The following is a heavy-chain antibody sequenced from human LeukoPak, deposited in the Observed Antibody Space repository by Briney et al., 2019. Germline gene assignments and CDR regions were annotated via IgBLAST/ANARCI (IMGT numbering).Heavy chain of an antibody. CDR2: INPSGGSK. D-gene: IGHD2-2*02. V-gene: IGHV1-46*01. J-gene: IGHJ5*02. CDR3: ARVTGGRYCSTTSCYMRGWFDP. CDR1: GYTFTSYY. Sequence: ASVKVSCKASGYTFTSYYMHWVRQAPGQGLEWMGIINPSGGSKSYAQKFQGRVTITADESTRTAYMELSSLRSEDTAVYYCARVTGGRYCSTTSCYMRGWFDPWGQGTLVTVSS.